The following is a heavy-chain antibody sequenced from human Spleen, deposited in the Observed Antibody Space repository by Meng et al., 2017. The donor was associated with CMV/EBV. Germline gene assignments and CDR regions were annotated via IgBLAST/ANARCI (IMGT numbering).Heavy chain of an antibody. CDR3: ARVPLGYCSSTSCYSDAFDI. CDR1: GGSFSGYY. D-gene: IGHD2-2*01. J-gene: IGHJ3*02. CDR2: INHSGST. V-gene: IGHV4-34*01. Sequence: SETVSLTCAVYGGSFSGYYWGWIRQPPGRGLEWIGEINHSGSTNYNPSLKSRVTISVDTSKNQFSLKLSSVTAADTAVYYCARVPLGYCSSTSCYSDAFDIWGQGTMVTVSS.